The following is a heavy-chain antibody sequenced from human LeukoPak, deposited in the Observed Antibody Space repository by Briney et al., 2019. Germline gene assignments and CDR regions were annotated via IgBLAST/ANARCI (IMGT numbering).Heavy chain of an antibody. Sequence: ASVKVSCKASGFTFTSSAMQWVRQARGQRLEWIGWIVVGSGNTNYAQKFQERVTITRDMSTSTAYMELSSLRSEDTAVYYCAADVKARGGATHFDYWGQGTLVTVSS. J-gene: IGHJ4*02. D-gene: IGHD1-26*01. CDR2: IVVGSGNT. CDR3: AADVKARGGATHFDY. V-gene: IGHV1-58*02. CDR1: GFTFTSSA.